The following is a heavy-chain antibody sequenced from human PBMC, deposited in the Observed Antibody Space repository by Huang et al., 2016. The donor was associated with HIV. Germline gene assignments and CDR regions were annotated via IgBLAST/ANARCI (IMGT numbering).Heavy chain of an antibody. CDR2: INDKEYT. J-gene: IGHJ2*01. Sequence: QVQLQQWGAGLLKPSETLSLTCAVYGGSVSGHYWSWIRQPPGKGLEWIAEINDKEYTNYNPSLKSRGTISVHTSRNQFSLKLNSVTAADAAVYYCARASWYEPRSWYFGLWGRGTLVTVSS. V-gene: IGHV4-34*01. CDR3: ARASWYEPRSWYFGL. CDR1: GGSVSGHY. D-gene: IGHD6-13*01.